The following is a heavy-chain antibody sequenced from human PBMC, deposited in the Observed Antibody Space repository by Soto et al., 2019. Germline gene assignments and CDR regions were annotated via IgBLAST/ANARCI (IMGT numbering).Heavy chain of an antibody. CDR1: GGCLSGYY. CDR3: ARVPPGPRYFHH. CDR2: ISQDGST. V-gene: IGHV4-34*01. J-gene: IGHJ1*01. Sequence: SETLSLTCAIYGGCLSGYYWSWLRQTPRKGLEWIGEISQDGSTFYNPSLRSRVIILVDTSKNQFSLNLTSVTAADTAVYYCARVPPGPRYFHHWAQGTLVTVSS.